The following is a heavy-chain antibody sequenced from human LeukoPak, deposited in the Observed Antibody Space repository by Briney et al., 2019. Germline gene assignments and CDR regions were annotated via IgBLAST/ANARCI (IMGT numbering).Heavy chain of an antibody. Sequence: GGSLRLSCAVSGFTFSTYWMTWVRQAPGKGGEWVANIRQDGSVINYVHSVKGRFTISRDNAKTSLYLQMNSLRAEDTAVYYCARDGLRGGFEIWGQGTMVTVSS. J-gene: IGHJ3*02. CDR3: ARDGLRGGFEI. CDR1: GFTFSTYW. CDR2: IRQDGSVI. V-gene: IGHV3-7*01.